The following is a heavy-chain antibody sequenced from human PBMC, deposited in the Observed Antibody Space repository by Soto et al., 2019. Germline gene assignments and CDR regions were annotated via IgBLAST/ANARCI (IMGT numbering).Heavy chain of an antibody. D-gene: IGHD4-17*01. CDR3: ATSPGRNY. CDR1: GFTVSNNY. J-gene: IGHJ4*02. CDR2: IYSAGNT. Sequence: GGSLRLSCAASGFTVSNNYMSWVRQAPGKGLEGVSVIYSAGNTFYSDSVKGRFTISRDNSKNTLYLQMSSLRAEDTAVYYCATSPGRNYWGQGTLVTVSS. V-gene: IGHV3-53*01.